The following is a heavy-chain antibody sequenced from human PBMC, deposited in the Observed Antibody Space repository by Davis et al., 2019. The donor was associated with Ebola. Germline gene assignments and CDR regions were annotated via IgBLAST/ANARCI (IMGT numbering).Heavy chain of an antibody. J-gene: IGHJ4*02. Sequence: PGGSLRLSCAASGFTFSDDFMAWIRQAPGKGLEWVAYINGSGNTILYADSVRGRFTISRENTKNSRYLQMNGLRAEDTALYYCAREGQIHWGQGTLVTVSS. CDR1: GFTFSDDF. V-gene: IGHV3-11*01. CDR2: INGSGNTI. CDR3: AREGQIH.